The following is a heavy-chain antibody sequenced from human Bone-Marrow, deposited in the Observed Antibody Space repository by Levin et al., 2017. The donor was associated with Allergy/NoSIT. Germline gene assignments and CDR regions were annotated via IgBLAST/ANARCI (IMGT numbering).Heavy chain of an antibody. CDR3: ARVGQQLLNY. CDR1: GGSFSSSV. V-gene: IGHV1-69*13. D-gene: IGHD6-13*01. J-gene: IGHJ4*02. Sequence: EASVKVSCKDSGGSFSSSVITWVRQAPGQGLEWMGGITPMFGTATYARTFQGRVTFTADESTSTAYMELNSLRSDDTAVYYCARVGQQLLNYWGQGTLVTVSS. CDR2: ITPMFGTA.